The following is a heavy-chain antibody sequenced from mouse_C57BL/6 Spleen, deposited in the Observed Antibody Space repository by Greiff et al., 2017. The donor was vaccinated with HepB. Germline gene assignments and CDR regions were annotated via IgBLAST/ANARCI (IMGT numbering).Heavy chain of an antibody. J-gene: IGHJ1*03. Sequence: EVKLQQSGAELVRPGSSVKMSCKTSGYTFTSYGINWVKQRPGQGLEWIGYIYIGNGYTEYNEKFKGKATLTSDTSSSTAYMQLSSLTSEDSAIYFCARSGGYDGYYAWYFDVWGTGTTVTVSS. D-gene: IGHD2-3*01. CDR1: GYTFTSYG. CDR3: ARSGGYDGYYAWYFDV. V-gene: IGHV1-58*01. CDR2: IYIGNGYT.